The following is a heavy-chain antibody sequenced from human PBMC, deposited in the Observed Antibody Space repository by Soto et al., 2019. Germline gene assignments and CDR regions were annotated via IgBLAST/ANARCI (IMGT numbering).Heavy chain of an antibody. CDR2: VSVSSTYI. Sequence: PGGSLRLSCTVSGFTFSDYNMNWVRQAPGKGLEWLSSVSVSSTYIYYADSVRDRFTVSRANAKNSLYLDMNNLRAEDTGVYYCARERHSASYYWFDRWGQGALVTVSS. CDR1: GFTFSDYN. V-gene: IGHV3-21*01. CDR3: ARERHSASYYWFDR. D-gene: IGHD1-26*01. J-gene: IGHJ5*02.